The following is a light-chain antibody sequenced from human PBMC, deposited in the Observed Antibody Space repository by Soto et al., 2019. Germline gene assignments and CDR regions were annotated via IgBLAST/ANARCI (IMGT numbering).Light chain of an antibody. CDR3: QQYNTWPPYT. CDR1: QNINNY. Sequence: DIQMTQSPSSLSASVGDRVTITCQASQNINNYLNWYQQKPGRAPKLLIYDASNLEAGVPSRFRGSGSGTDFTFTISRLQPEDIAIYYCQQYNTWPPYTFGQGTKLEIK. CDR2: DAS. J-gene: IGKJ2*01. V-gene: IGKV1-33*01.